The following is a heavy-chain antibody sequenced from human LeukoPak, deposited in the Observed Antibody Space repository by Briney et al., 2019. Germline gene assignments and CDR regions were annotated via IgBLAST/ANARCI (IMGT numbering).Heavy chain of an antibody. V-gene: IGHV3-23*01. Sequence: PGGSLRLSCAASAFTFTSYAMSWVRQAPGKGLEWVSGISGGGGSTYYADSVKGRFTISRDNSKNTLYLQMNSLRAEDTAVYYCAKASGFWSGYYAYYYYMDVWGKGTTVTVSS. D-gene: IGHD3-3*01. CDR2: ISGGGGST. CDR3: AKASGFWSGYYAYYYYMDV. CDR1: AFTFTSYA. J-gene: IGHJ6*03.